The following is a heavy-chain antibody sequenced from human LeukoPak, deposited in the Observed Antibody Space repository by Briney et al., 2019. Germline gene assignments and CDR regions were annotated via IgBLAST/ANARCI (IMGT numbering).Heavy chain of an antibody. D-gene: IGHD2-21*01. V-gene: IGHV3-11*04. Sequence: PGGSLRLSCAASGFTFSDYYMSWIRQAPGKGLEWVSYISSSGSTIYYADSVKGRFTISRDNAKNSLYLQMNSLRAEDTAVCYCARDSDCGGDCYYFDPWGKGTTVTVSS. CDR1: GFTFSDYY. J-gene: IGHJ6*04. CDR2: ISSSGSTI. CDR3: ARDSDCGGDCYYFDP.